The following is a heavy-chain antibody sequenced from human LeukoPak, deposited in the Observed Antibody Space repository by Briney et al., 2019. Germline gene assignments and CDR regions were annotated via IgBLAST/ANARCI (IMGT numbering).Heavy chain of an antibody. J-gene: IGHJ6*03. D-gene: IGHD2-8*01. CDR1: GGTFSSYA. CDR3: ARDGWNGYYYMDV. V-gene: IGHV1-69*05. CDR2: IIPIFGTA. Sequence: SVKVSCKASGGTFSSYAISWVRQAPGQGLEWMGGIIPIFGTANYAQKFQGRVTITTAESTSTAYMELSSLRSEDTAVYYCARDGWNGYYYMDVWGKGTTVTVSS.